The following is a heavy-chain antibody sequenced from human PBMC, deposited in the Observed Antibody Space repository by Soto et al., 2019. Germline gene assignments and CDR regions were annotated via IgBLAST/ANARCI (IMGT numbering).Heavy chain of an antibody. Sequence: GGSLRLSCAASGFTFSSYGMHWVRQAPGKGLEWVAVISYDGSNKYYADSVKGRFTISRDNSKNTLYLQMNSLRAEDTAVYYCATFTLYDYVWGSYRYTGAFDIWGQGTMVTVSS. D-gene: IGHD3-16*02. CDR3: ATFTLYDYVWGSYRYTGAFDI. CDR1: GFTFSSYG. V-gene: IGHV3-30*03. J-gene: IGHJ3*02. CDR2: ISYDGSNK.